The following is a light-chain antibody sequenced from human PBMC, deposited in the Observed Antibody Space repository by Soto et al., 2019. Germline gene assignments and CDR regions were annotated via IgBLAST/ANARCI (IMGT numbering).Light chain of an antibody. Sequence: EIVLTQSPTTLSLSPGEGATLSCRASQSVSRFLAWFQQKPGQAPRLLIYDASNRATGIPARFGGSGSGTDFTLTISSLEPEDFAVYYCQQRSNWPLTFGPGTKVDMK. CDR2: DAS. J-gene: IGKJ3*01. CDR1: QSVSRF. V-gene: IGKV3-11*01. CDR3: QQRSNWPLT.